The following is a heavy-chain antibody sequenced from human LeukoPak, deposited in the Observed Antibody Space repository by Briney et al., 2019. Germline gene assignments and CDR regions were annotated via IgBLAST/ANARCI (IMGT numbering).Heavy chain of an antibody. CDR1: RGSISGYY. Sequence: SDALSLTCSLSRGSISGYYWSWIRQPPGKGLEWIGSIDYSGSTHDNPSLKSRVTISVDTSKNQFSLKLTSMIAADTAVYYCARADGSVAWGAFDIWGQGRMVTVSA. CDR3: ARADGSVAWGAFDI. J-gene: IGHJ3*02. CDR2: IDYSGST. D-gene: IGHD3-10*01. V-gene: IGHV4-59*07.